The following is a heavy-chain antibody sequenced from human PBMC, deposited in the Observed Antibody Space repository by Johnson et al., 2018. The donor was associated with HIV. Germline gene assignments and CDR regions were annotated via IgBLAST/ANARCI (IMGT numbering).Heavy chain of an antibody. J-gene: IGHJ3*01. D-gene: IGHD1-14*01. CDR1: GFTFSTYD. CDR2: ARFDEVSK. V-gene: IGHV3-33*01. Sequence: QVQLVESGGGVVQPGTSLRLSCAASGFTFSTYDMHWVRQAPGKGLEWVAVARFDEVSKYYIDSVKGRFTISRDNSKNTLYLQMNSLRAEDTALYYCATRDPTYRPGAFDLWGQGTMVTVSS. CDR3: ATRDPTYRPGAFDL.